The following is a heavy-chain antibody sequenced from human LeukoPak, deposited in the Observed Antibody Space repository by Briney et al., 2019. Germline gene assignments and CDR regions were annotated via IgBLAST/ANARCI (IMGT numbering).Heavy chain of an antibody. V-gene: IGHV3-23*01. J-gene: IGHJ6*03. CDR1: GFTFSSYG. Sequence: GGSLRLSCAASGFTFSSYGMSWVRQAPGKGLEWVSAISASGGSTYYADSVKGRFTISRDISKNTLYLQMNSLRAEDTAVYYCARVLSGRGSLYDYYYYMDVWGKGTTVTISS. CDR2: ISASGGST. CDR3: ARVLSGRGSLYDYYYYMDV. D-gene: IGHD3-10*01.